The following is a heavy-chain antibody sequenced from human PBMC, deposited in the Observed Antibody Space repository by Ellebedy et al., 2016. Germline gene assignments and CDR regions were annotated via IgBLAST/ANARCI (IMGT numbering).Heavy chain of an antibody. J-gene: IGHJ4*02. CDR2: ISAGSDIT. Sequence: GESLKISXTASGLNFNTFFMSWVRQAPGKGLEWVSTISAGSDITRLADSVKGRFTISRDSSKNSVYLRMNNLRVEDTAVYYCARDGSEWSRDYWGQGTLVTVSS. V-gene: IGHV3-23*01. D-gene: IGHD3-3*01. CDR3: ARDGSEWSRDY. CDR1: GLNFNTFF.